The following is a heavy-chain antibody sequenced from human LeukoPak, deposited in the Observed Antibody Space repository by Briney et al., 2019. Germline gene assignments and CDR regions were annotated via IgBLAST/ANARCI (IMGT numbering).Heavy chain of an antibody. CDR1: GFTFSSYG. Sequence: GGSLRLSCAASGFTFSSYGMHWVRQAPGKGLEWVAVISYDGSNKYYADSMKGRFTISRDNSKNTLYLQMNSLRAEDTAVYYCAKDYYGSGSYYNPFDYWGQGTLVTVSS. CDR2: ISYDGSNK. V-gene: IGHV3-30*18. J-gene: IGHJ4*02. D-gene: IGHD3-10*01. CDR3: AKDYYGSGSYYNPFDY.